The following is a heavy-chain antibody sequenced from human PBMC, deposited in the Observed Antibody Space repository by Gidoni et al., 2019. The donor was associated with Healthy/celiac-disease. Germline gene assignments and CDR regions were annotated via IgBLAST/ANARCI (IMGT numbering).Heavy chain of an antibody. CDR2: ISSSSSYI. CDR1: GFTFSSNR. D-gene: IGHD3-22*01. Sequence: EVQLVESGGGLVKPGGSLSLPCAASGFTFSSNRMNWVRQAPVKGLEWVSSISSSSSYIYYADSVKGRFTISRDNAKNSLYLQMNSLRAEDTAVYYCARVIDDSSGYYYDYWGQGTLVTVSS. V-gene: IGHV3-21*01. CDR3: ARVIDDSSGYYYDY. J-gene: IGHJ4*02.